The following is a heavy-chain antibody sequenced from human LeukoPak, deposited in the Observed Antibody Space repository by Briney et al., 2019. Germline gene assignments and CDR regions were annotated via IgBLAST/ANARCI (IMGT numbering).Heavy chain of an antibody. D-gene: IGHD4-17*01. J-gene: IGHJ4*02. CDR2: ITSSGPYI. CDR1: GFTFSSYS. CDR3: ARAELMTTVTTHFDY. Sequence: GGSLRLSCAASGFTFSSYSMNWVRQAPGKGLEWVSSITSSGPYIYYADSVKGRFTISRDNAKNSLYLQMNSLRAEDTAVYYCARAELMTTVTTHFDYWGQGTLVTVSS. V-gene: IGHV3-21*01.